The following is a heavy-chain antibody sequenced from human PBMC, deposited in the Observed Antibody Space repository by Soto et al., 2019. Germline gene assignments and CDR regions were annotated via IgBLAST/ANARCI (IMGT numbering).Heavy chain of an antibody. CDR2: IYYSGST. V-gene: IGHV4-59*01. Sequence: SETLSLTCTVSGGSISSYYWSWIRQPPGKGLEWIGYIYYSGSTDYDPSLKSRVTISVDTSKNQFSLKLSSVTAADTAVYYCANYYDSSGYPYGFFQHWGQGTLVTVSS. J-gene: IGHJ1*01. CDR3: ANYYDSSGYPYGFFQH. CDR1: GGSISSYY. D-gene: IGHD3-22*01.